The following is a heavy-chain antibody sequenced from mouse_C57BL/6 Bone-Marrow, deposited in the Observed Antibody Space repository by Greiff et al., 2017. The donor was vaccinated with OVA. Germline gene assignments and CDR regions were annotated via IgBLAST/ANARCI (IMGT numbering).Heavy chain of an antibody. CDR1: GYTFTSYW. CDR2: IDPSDSET. CDR3: ARSLLPYAMDY. D-gene: IGHD2-10*01. J-gene: IGHJ4*01. Sequence: QVQLQQPGAELVGPGSSVKLSCKASGYTFTSYWMHWVKQRPIQGLEWIGNIDPSDSETHYNQKFKDKATLTVDKSSSTAYMQLSSLTSEDSAVYYCARSLLPYAMDYWGQGTSVTVSS. V-gene: IGHV1-52*01.